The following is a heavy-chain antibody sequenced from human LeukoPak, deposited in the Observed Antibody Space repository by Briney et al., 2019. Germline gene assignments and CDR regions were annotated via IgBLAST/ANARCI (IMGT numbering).Heavy chain of an antibody. Sequence: SETLSLTCPVSGGSISSYYWSWIRQPPGKGLEWIGYIYYSGSTNYNPSLKSRVTISVDTSKNQFSLKLSSVTAADTAVYYCARSDVPRSYYYYGMDVWGQGTTVTVSS. J-gene: IGHJ6*02. CDR3: ARSDVPRSYYYYGMDV. V-gene: IGHV4-59*01. CDR2: IYYSGST. D-gene: IGHD6-6*01. CDR1: GGSISSYY.